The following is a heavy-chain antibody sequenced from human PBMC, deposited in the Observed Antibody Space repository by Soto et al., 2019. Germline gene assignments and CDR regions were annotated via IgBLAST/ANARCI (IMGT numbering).Heavy chain of an antibody. CDR2: IIPMLATA. Sequence: QMQLVQSGAEVKKPGSSVKVSCKASRDTFSSFGLSWVRQAPGQGLEWMGGIIPMLATANYAQKFQGRVTITADDSTSTAYMDLCSLRSEDTAVYYCARDSGTRVTGFLDPWGQGTLVTVSS. CDR3: ARDSGTRVTGFLDP. CDR1: RDTFSSFG. D-gene: IGHD4-4*01. V-gene: IGHV1-69*01. J-gene: IGHJ5*02.